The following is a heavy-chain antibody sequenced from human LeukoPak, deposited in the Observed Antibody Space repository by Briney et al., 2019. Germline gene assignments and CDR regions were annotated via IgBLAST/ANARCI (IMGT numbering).Heavy chain of an antibody. CDR1: GYTFTSYD. Sequence: ASVKVSCKASGYTFTSYDINWVRQATGQGLEWMGWMNPNSGNTGYAQKFQGRVTMTRDTSISTAYMELSRLRSDDTAVYYCARAYYDSSGYYSEGDYWGQGTLVTVSS. CDR2: MNPNSGNT. V-gene: IGHV1-8*02. CDR3: ARAYYDSSGYYSEGDY. D-gene: IGHD3-22*01. J-gene: IGHJ4*02.